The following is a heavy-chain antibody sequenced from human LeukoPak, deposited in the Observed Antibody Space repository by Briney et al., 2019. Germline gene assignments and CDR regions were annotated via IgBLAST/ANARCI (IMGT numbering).Heavy chain of an antibody. CDR3: AKGDYYDSSGYSYY. D-gene: IGHD3-22*01. CDR1: GFTFSAFY. Sequence: GGSLRLSCAASGFTFSAFYMSWIRQTPGKGLEYLSYLKGDNGDINYADSVRGRFTISRDNTKNSLYLQMNNLRAEDTAVYYCAKGDYYDSSGYSYYWGQGTLVTVSS. J-gene: IGHJ4*02. CDR2: LKGDNGDI. V-gene: IGHV3-11*06.